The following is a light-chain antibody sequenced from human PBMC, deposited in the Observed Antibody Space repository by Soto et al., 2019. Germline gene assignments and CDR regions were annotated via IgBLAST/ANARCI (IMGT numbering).Light chain of an antibody. V-gene: IGKV3-20*01. Sequence: EIVFTQSPGTLSLSPGERATLSCRASQNVSSNYLAWYQQRPGQAPRLLMYGAFIRATGIPDRISGSGSGTDFTVTISRLEPEDFAVYYCQYYGGYYGSSPRYTFGQGTKVDIK. J-gene: IGKJ2*01. CDR2: GAF. CDR3: QYYGGYYGSSPRYT. CDR1: QNVSSNY.